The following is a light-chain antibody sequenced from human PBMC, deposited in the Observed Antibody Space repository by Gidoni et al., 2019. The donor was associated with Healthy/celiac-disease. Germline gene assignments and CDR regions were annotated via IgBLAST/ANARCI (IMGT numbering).Light chain of an antibody. CDR2: AAS. J-gene: IGKJ3*01. Sequence: DIQMTQSPSSLSASVGDRVTITCRSSQSISSYLDWYRQKPGKATKLLIYAASILQSGVTARFSGSGSGTDFTLTISSLQPEDFATYYCQQSYSTLTFGPGTKVDIK. CDR3: QQSYSTLT. V-gene: IGKV1-39*01. CDR1: QSISSY.